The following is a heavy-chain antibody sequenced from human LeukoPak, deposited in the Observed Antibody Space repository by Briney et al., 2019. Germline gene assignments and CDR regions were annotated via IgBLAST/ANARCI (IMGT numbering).Heavy chain of an antibody. CDR2: ISIADGRT. Sequence: ASVKVSCKASGFILRNFGISWLRQAPGQGLEWMAWISIADGRTDYAQNFQGRVTLTTDTSTNTAYMELRSLRSDDTAVYFCARDPDTGYKYWGQGTLVTVSS. CDR3: ARDPDTGYKY. J-gene: IGHJ4*02. V-gene: IGHV1-18*01. CDR1: GFILRNFG. D-gene: IGHD5-12*01.